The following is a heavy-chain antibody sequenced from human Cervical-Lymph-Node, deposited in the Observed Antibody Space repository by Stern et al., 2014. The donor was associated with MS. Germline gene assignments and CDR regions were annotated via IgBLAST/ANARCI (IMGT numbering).Heavy chain of an antibody. D-gene: IGHD4-17*01. J-gene: IGHJ3*02. Sequence: QLQLQEFGSGLVKPSQTLSLTCAVSGGSISSGGYSWSWIRQPPGKGLEWIGYIYHSGSTYYNPSLKSRVTISVDRSKNQFSLKLSSVTAADTAVYYCARSSVTTPNAFDIWGQGTMVTVSS. CDR2: IYHSGST. CDR1: GGSISSGGYS. CDR3: ARSSVTTPNAFDI. V-gene: IGHV4-30-2*01.